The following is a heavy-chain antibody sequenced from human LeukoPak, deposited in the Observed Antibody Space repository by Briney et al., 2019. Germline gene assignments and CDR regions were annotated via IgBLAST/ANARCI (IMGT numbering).Heavy chain of an antibody. CDR3: ARVVLGIAAVSDY. J-gene: IGHJ4*02. V-gene: IGHV4-34*01. D-gene: IGHD6-13*01. CDR1: GGSFSGYY. CDR2: INHSGNT. Sequence: SSETLSLTCAVYGGSFSGYYWSWIRQPPGKGREWIGEINHSGNTNYNPSLKSRVTISLNTSNNQFSLELSSLTAAGTAVYYCARVVLGIAAVSDYWGQGTLVTVSS.